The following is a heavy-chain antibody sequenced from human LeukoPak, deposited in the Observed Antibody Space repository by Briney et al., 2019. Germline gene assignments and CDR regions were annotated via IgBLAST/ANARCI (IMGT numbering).Heavy chain of an antibody. CDR3: ARYRGDYGGLDY. J-gene: IGHJ4*02. V-gene: IGHV3-13*01. CDR1: GFTFSSYD. D-gene: IGHD4-23*01. Sequence: GGSLRLSCAASGFTFSSYDMHWVRQATGKGLEWVSATGTAGDTYYPGPVKGRFTISGENAKNSLYLQMNSLRAGDTAVYYCARYRGDYGGLDYWGQGTLVTVSS. CDR2: TGTAGDT.